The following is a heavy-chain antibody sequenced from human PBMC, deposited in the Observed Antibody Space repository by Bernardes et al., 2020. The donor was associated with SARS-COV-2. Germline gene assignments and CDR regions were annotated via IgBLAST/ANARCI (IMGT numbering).Heavy chain of an antibody. D-gene: IGHD6-6*01. J-gene: IGHJ4*02. CDR3: ARDKGYRSSSFDY. Sequence: LSLPCTVSGCSIISGSYYWSWVRQPAGKELEWIGRIYSSGSTSYNPSLKSRVTISLDTSKNQFSLRLSSVTAADTAVYYCARDKGYRSSSFDYWGQGTLVTVSS. CDR2: IYSSGST. V-gene: IGHV4-61*02. CDR1: GCSIISGSYY.